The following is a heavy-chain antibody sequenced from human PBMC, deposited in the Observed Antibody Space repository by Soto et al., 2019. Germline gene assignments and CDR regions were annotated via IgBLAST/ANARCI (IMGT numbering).Heavy chain of an antibody. CDR3: ARVVGHCWFDP. CDR2: IYSGGST. D-gene: IGHD2-21*02. Sequence: EVQLVESGGGLVQPGGSLRLSCAASGFTVSSNCMSWVRQAPGKGLEWVSVIYSGGSTYYADSVKGRFTISRHNSKNTLYLQMNSLSAEDTAVYYCARVVGHCWFDPWGHRTLVTVSS. CDR1: GFTVSSNC. V-gene: IGHV3-53*04. J-gene: IGHJ5*02.